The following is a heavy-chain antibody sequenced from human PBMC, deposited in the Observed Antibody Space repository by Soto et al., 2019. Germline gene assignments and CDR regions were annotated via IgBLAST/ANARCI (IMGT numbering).Heavy chain of an antibody. D-gene: IGHD6-19*01. CDR2: IYQSGVT. CDR1: GDCYSVATLS. CDR3: AGMPYTSGLRFEP. J-gene: IGHJ5*02. V-gene: IGHV4-30-2*01. Sequence: SETLSRTCNMWGDCYSVATLSWSWIRQPPWKALQWIGFIYQSGVTSYNPSLASRVSISLDRSNNQCSLKLKSVTAADTAVYFCAGMPYTSGLRFEPWRPGTLVTVSS.